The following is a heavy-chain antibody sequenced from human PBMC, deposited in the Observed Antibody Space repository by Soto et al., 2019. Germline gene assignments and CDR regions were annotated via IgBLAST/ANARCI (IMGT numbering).Heavy chain of an antibody. Sequence: GGSLRLSCAASGFTFSSYGIHWVRQAPGKGLEWVAVISYDGSNKYYADSVKGRFTISRDNSKNTLYLQMNSLRAEDTAVYYCAKDRAWDYYDSRGYPSLDYWGQGTLVTVSS. V-gene: IGHV3-30*18. J-gene: IGHJ4*02. CDR2: ISYDGSNK. CDR1: GFTFSSYG. D-gene: IGHD3-22*01. CDR3: AKDRAWDYYDSRGYPSLDY.